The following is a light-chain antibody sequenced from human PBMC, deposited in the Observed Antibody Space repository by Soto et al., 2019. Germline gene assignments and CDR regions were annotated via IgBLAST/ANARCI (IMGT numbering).Light chain of an antibody. CDR1: QSVSSSY. J-gene: IGKJ1*01. V-gene: IGKV3-20*01. CDR3: QQYGSSPET. CDR2: GES. Sequence: EIVLTQSPGTLSLSPGERATLSCRASQSVSSSYLAWYQQKPGQAPRLLIYGESSRATGIPDRFSGSGSVTDFTLTISSLEPEDFAVYYCQQYGSSPETFGQGTKVEIK.